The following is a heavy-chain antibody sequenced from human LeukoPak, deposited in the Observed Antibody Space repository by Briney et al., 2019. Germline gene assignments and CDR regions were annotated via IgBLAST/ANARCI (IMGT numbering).Heavy chain of an antibody. J-gene: IGHJ4*02. CDR1: GYTFTSYY. V-gene: IGHV1-46*01. Sequence: ASVKVSCKASGYTFTSYYMHWVRQAPRQGLEWMGIINPSGGSTSYAQKFQGRVTMTRDTSTSTVYMELSSLRSEDTAVYYCARDKGVVVAATAVVAYYFDYWGQGTLVTVSS. D-gene: IGHD2-15*01. CDR3: ARDKGVVVAATAVVAYYFDY. CDR2: INPSGGST.